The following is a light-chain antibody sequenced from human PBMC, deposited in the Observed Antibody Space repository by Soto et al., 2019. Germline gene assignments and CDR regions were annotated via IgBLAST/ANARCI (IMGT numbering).Light chain of an antibody. V-gene: IGLV1-44*01. J-gene: IGLJ2*01. CDR2: NND. CDR3: AAWDDSLNGVV. Sequence: QSVLTQSPSASGTPGQRVTISCSGSRSNIGRNTVNWYQQLPGTAPKLLIYNNDQRPSGVPARFSGSKSGTSASLAISGLRSEDEAGYYCAAWDDSLNGVVFGGGTKLTVL. CDR1: RSNIGRNT.